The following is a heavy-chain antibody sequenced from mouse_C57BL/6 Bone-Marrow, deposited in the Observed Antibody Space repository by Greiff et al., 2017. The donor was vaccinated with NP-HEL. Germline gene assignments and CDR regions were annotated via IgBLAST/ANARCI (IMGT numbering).Heavy chain of an antibody. D-gene: IGHD1-1*01. Sequence: VQLQQSGAELVKPGASVKISCKASGYAFSSYWMNWVKQRPGKGLEWIGQIYPGDGDTNYNGKFKGKATLTADKSYSTAYMQLSSLTSEDSAVYFCEREGIITGVASGYWGQGTTLTVSS. V-gene: IGHV1-80*01. CDR2: IYPGDGDT. CDR3: EREGIITGVASGY. J-gene: IGHJ2*01. CDR1: GYAFSSYW.